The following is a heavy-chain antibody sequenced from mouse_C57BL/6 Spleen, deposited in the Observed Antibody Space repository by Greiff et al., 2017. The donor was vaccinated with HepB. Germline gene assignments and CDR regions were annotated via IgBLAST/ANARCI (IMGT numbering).Heavy chain of an antibody. CDR1: GFTFSDYG. V-gene: IGHV5-15*01. CDR3: ARQGLRLGYFDY. CDR2: ISNLAYSI. J-gene: IGHJ2*01. D-gene: IGHD1-2*01. Sequence: EVKLQESGGGLVQPGGSLKLSCAASGFTFSDYGMAWVRQAPRKGPEWVAFISNLAYSIYYADTVTGRFTISRENAKNTLYLEMSSLRSEDTAMYYCARQGLRLGYFDYWGQGTTLTVSS.